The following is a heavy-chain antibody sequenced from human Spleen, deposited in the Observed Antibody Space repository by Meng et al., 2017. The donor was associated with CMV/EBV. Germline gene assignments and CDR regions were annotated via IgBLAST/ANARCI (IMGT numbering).Heavy chain of an antibody. Sequence: ASVKVSCKASGYSFTGYYMHWVRQAPGQGLEWMGWINPNSGGTNYAQKFQGRVTMTRDTSISTAYMELSRLRSDDTAVYYCARGDGWTYYGLDVWGQGTTVTVSS. CDR3: ARGDGWTYYGLDV. CDR1: GYSFTGYY. CDR2: INPNSGGT. V-gene: IGHV1-2*02. J-gene: IGHJ6*02. D-gene: IGHD5-24*01.